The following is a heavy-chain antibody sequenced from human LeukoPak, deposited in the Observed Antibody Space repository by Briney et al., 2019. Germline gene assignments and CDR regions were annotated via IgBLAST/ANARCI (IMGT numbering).Heavy chain of an antibody. CDR3: ARDNFHSSGADY. CDR2: IYYSGST. CDR1: GGSISSSSYY. D-gene: IGHD6-19*01. J-gene: IGHJ4*02. V-gene: IGHV4-39*07. Sequence: SETLSLTCTVSGGSISSSSYYWGWIRQPPGKGLEWIGSIYYSGSTYYNPSLKSRVTISVDTSKNQFSLKLSSVTAADTAVYYCARDNFHSSGADYWGQGTLVTVSS.